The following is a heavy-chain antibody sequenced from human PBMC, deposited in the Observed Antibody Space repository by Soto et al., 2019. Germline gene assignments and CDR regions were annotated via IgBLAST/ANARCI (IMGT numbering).Heavy chain of an antibody. CDR3: ARGAYAYDYGMDV. V-gene: IGHV4-39*01. CDR1: GSSIRNSNYY. Sequence: QLQLQESGPGLVKPSETLSLTCTFSGSSIRNSNYYWGWIRQPPGKGLEWIGSIYYIGSTYYNPSLSSRVIISVDTSKNQVSLKLSSVTAADTAVYFCARGAYAYDYGMDVWGQGTTVTVSS. CDR2: IYYIGST. J-gene: IGHJ6*02. D-gene: IGHD5-12*01.